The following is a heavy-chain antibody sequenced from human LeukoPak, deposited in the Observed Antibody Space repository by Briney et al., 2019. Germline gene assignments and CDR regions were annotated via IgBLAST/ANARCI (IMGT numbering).Heavy chain of an antibody. Sequence: GGSLRLSCAASGFTVSSNYMSWARQVPGKGLEWVSVIYSGGSTYYADSVKGRFTISRDNSKNTLYLQMNSLRAEDTAVYYRARVIMEYNYDFFDYWGQGTLVTVSS. CDR2: IYSGGST. D-gene: IGHD3-22*01. J-gene: IGHJ4*02. CDR3: ARVIMEYNYDFFDY. CDR1: GFTVSSNY. V-gene: IGHV3-66*01.